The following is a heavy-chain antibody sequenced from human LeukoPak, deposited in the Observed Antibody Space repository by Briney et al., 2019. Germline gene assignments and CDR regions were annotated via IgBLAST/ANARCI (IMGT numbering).Heavy chain of an antibody. J-gene: IGHJ6*02. D-gene: IGHD2-2*03. CDR3: ARDGYCSSTSCYNYYYYGMDV. Sequence: KTSETLSLTCTVSGGSVSSGSYYWSWIRQPPGKGLEWIGYIYYSGSTNYNPSLKSRVTISVDTSKNQFSLKLSSVTASDTAVYYCARDGYCSSTSCYNYYYYGMDVWGQGTTVTVYS. CDR1: GGSVSSGSYY. V-gene: IGHV4-61*01. CDR2: IYYSGST.